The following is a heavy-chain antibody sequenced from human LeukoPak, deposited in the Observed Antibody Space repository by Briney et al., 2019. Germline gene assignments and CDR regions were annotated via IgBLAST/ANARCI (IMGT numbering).Heavy chain of an antibody. Sequence: GGSLRLSCAASGFTFSSYAMSWVRQAPGKGLEWVSAISGSGGSTYYADSVKGRLTISRDNSKNTLYLQMNSLRAEDTAVYYCAKGLRGYYDSSGYGWGQGTLVTVSS. CDR3: AKGLRGYYDSSGYG. CDR1: GFTFSSYA. J-gene: IGHJ4*02. CDR2: ISGSGGST. D-gene: IGHD3-22*01. V-gene: IGHV3-23*01.